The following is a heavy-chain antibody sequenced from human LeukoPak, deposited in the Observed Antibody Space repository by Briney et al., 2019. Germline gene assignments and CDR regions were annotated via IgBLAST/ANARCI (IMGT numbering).Heavy chain of an antibody. CDR3: ARDLGYSYGFFDY. V-gene: IGHV4-59*01. CDR1: GGPISSYY. J-gene: IGHJ4*02. D-gene: IGHD5-18*01. CDR2: IYYSGST. Sequence: SETLSLTCTVSGGPISSYYWSWIRQPPGKGLEWIGYIYYSGSTNYNPSLKSRVTISVDTSKNQFSLKLSSVTAADTAVYYCARDLGYSYGFFDYWGQGTLVTVSS.